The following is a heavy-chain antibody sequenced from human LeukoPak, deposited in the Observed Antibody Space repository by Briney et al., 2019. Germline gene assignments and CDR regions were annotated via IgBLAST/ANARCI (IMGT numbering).Heavy chain of an antibody. D-gene: IGHD6-19*01. CDR1: GFTFGDYA. Sequence: GGSLRLSCTASGFTFGDYAMSWVRQAPGLGLEWVGFIGGKSYGATTEYAASVKGRFTISRDDSKSIAYLQMNSLKTEDTALYFCSRAYSTGWLGINDYWGQGVLVTVSS. CDR2: IGGKSYGATT. V-gene: IGHV3-49*04. CDR3: SRAYSTGWLGINDY. J-gene: IGHJ4*02.